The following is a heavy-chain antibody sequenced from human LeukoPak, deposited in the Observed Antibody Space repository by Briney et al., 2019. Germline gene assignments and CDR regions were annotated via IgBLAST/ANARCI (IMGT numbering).Heavy chain of an antibody. Sequence: MTSETLSLTCTVSGGSISSYYWSWIRQPPGKGLEWIGYIYYSGSTNYNPSLKSRVTISVDTSKNQFSLKLSSVTAADTAVYYCAMDEQGLDYWGQGTLVTVSS. D-gene: IGHD1/OR15-1a*01. J-gene: IGHJ4*02. V-gene: IGHV4-59*01. CDR2: IYYSGST. CDR3: AMDEQGLDY. CDR1: GGSISSYY.